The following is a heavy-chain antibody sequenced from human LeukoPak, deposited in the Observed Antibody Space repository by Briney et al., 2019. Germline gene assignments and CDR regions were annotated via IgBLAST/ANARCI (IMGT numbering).Heavy chain of an antibody. J-gene: IGHJ4*02. CDR1: GGTFSSYA. Sequence: SVKVSCKASGGTFSSYAISWVRQAPGQGLEWMGRIIPIFGITNYAQKFQGRVTITADKSTSTAYMELSSLRSEDTAVYYCARGGGDGYNYRFDYWGQRTLVTVSS. CDR2: IIPIFGIT. D-gene: IGHD5-24*01. CDR3: ARGGGDGYNYRFDY. V-gene: IGHV1-69*04.